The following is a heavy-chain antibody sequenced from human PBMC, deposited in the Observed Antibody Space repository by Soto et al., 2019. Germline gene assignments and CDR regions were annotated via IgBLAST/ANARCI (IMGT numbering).Heavy chain of an antibody. CDR2: ISAYNGNT. CDR3: ARGDSGCYSLWSLGMDV. CDR1: GYTFTSYG. V-gene: IGHV1-18*01. J-gene: IGHJ6*02. D-gene: IGHD6-19*01. Sequence: ASVKVSCKASGYTFTSYGISWVRQAPGQGLEWMGWISAYNGNTNYAQKLQGRVTMTTDTSTSTAYMELRSLRSDDTAVYYCARGDSGCYSLWSLGMDVWGQGTMVTVS.